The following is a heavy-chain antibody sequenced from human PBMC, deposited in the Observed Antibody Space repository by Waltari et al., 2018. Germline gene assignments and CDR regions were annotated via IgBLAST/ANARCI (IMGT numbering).Heavy chain of an antibody. D-gene: IGHD2-15*01. CDR2: VDPEDGET. CDR3: ATGQGVGYCSGGSCLDY. CDR1: GYTFTDYY. V-gene: IGHV1-69-2*01. Sequence: EVQLVQSGAEVKKPGATVKISCKVSGYTFTDYYMHWEQQATGKGLEWMGLVDPEDGETIYAEKFQGRVTITADTSTDTAYMELSSLRSEDTAVYYCATGQGVGYCSGGSCLDYWGQGTLVTVSS. J-gene: IGHJ4*02.